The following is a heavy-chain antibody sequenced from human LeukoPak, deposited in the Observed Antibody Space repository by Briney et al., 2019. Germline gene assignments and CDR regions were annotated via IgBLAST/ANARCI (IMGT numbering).Heavy chain of an antibody. CDR3: AREEGYCSGGSCYSGYFDY. J-gene: IGHJ4*02. V-gene: IGHV3-33*01. D-gene: IGHD2-15*01. CDR2: IWYDGSNK. CDR1: GFTFSSYG. Sequence: GTSLRLSCAASGFTFSSYGMHWVRQAPGKGLEWVAVIWYDGSNKYYADSVKGRFTISRDNSKNTLYLQMNSLRAEDTAVYYCAREEGYCSGGSCYSGYFDYWGQGTLVTVSS.